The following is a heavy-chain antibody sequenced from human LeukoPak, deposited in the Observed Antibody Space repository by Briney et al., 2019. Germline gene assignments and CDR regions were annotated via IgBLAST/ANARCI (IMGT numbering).Heavy chain of an antibody. V-gene: IGHV4-4*02. CDR3: AREPLGHIYSSGSDY. CDR2: IYHSGST. Sequence: SGTLSLTCAVSGGSLSSSNWWSWVRQRPGKGLEWIGEIYHSGSTNYNPSLKSRVTISVDKSKNQFSLKLSSVTDADTAVYYCAREPLGHIYSSGSDYWGQGTLVTVSS. CDR1: GGSLSSSNW. J-gene: IGHJ4*02. D-gene: IGHD3-22*01.